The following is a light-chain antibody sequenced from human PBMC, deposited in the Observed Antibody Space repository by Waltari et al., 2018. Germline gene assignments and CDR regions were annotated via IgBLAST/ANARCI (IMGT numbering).Light chain of an antibody. CDR1: QGISSA. CDR2: DSS. CDR3: QQFNSYPLT. J-gene: IGKJ5*01. Sequence: IQMTQSPSSMSASVGDRGNITCRASQGISSALAWYQQKPGKAPKLLIYDSSSLESGVPSRFSGSGSGTDFTLTISSLQPEDFATYYCQQFNSYPLTFGQGTRLEIK. V-gene: IGKV1-13*02.